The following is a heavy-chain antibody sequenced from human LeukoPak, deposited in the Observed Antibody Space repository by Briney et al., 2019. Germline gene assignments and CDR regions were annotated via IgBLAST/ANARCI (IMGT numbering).Heavy chain of an antibody. CDR1: GFTFSNAW. V-gene: IGHV3-15*05. J-gene: IGHJ4*02. Sequence: PGGSLRLSCAASGFTFSNAWLNWVRQAPGKGLEWVGHIKSKTDGGTTDYAAPVKGRFTISRDDSKNTLFLQMNSLRAEDTAVYYRARWRANYYFDYWGRGTLVTVSS. CDR3: ARWRANYYFDY. CDR2: IKSKTDGGTT. D-gene: IGHD5-24*01.